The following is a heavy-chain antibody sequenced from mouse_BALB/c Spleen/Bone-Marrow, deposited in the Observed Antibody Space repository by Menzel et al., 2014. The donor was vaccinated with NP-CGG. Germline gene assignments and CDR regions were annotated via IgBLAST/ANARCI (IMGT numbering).Heavy chain of an antibody. CDR3: TRESYGYAMDH. D-gene: IGHD1-1*01. V-gene: IGHV5-12*02. Sequence: EVMLVESGGGLVQPGGSLKLSCATSGFTFSDYYMYWVRQSPDRRLEWVAYISNGGGSTYYPDTVKGRFTISRDNAKNTLYLQMSRLKSEDTAMYYCTRESYGYAMDHWGQGTSVTVSS. J-gene: IGHJ4*01. CDR2: ISNGGGST. CDR1: GFTFSDYY.